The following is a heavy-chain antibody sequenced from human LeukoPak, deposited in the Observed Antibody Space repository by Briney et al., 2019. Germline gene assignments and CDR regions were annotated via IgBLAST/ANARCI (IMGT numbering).Heavy chain of an antibody. J-gene: IGHJ4*02. CDR3: AKTSWVLKADAVL. Sequence: GGSVTLSCAASGFTFSTCPMSWVRQPPAGGREWVSSLRGVGDTSYAHCVRGRFTLSRDAPRNAVYLQLNNLRVEETAIYYCAKTSWVLKADAVLWGQGNLVTVSS. D-gene: IGHD2-8*01. CDR2: LRGVGDT. V-gene: IGHV3-23*01. CDR1: GFTFSTCP.